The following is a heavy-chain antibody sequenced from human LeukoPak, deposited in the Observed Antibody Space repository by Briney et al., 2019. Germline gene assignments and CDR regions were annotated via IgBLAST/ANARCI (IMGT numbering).Heavy chain of an antibody. Sequence: GGSLRLSCAASGFTFISYSMNWVRQAPGKGLEWVSSISSSSTYIYYADSLMGRFTISRDNAKNSLYLQMNSLRAEDTAVYYCAKDLRWVVYDILTYGMDVWGQGTTVTVSS. D-gene: IGHD3-9*01. CDR3: AKDLRWVVYDILTYGMDV. J-gene: IGHJ6*02. V-gene: IGHV3-21*01. CDR2: ISSSSTYI. CDR1: GFTFISYS.